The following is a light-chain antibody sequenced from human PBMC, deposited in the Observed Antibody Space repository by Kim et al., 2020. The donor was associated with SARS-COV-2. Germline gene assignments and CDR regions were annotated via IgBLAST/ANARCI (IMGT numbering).Light chain of an antibody. V-gene: IGLV2-14*04. Sequence: GQSISMSCTGTSSDVGGYNYVSWYQQHPGKAPKLMIYDVSKRPSGVSNRFSGSKSGNTASLTISRLQAEDEANYYCSSYTSSSTVVFGGGTKLTVL. J-gene: IGLJ2*01. CDR3: SSYTSSSTVV. CDR1: SSDVGGYNY. CDR2: DVS.